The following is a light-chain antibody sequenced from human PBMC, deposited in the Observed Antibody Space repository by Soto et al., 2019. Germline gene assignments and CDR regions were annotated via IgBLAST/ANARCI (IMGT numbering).Light chain of an antibody. J-gene: IGLJ2*01. CDR2: DVN. CDR1: SSDIGGLYNY. V-gene: IGLV2-14*03. CDR3: SAYSSGATHVV. Sequence: QSALTQPVSVSGSPGQSITISCTGTSSDIGGLYNYVSWYQQHPGKAPKLLIYDVNDRPSGVSDRFSGSKSGNTASLTISGLQAEDEADYFCSAYSSGATHVVFGGGTKLTVL.